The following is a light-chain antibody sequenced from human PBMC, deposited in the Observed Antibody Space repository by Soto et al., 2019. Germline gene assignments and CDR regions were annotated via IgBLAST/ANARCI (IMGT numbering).Light chain of an antibody. Sequence: DIQMTQSPSSVSASVGDRVTITCRASQGINSWLAWYQQKPGKAPKLLIYSTSNLQSGVPSRFSGSGSGTDLTLTITSLQPEDFATYFCQQSESLPLTFGGGTKVEIK. V-gene: IGKV1D-12*01. CDR3: QQSESLPLT. J-gene: IGKJ4*01. CDR2: STS. CDR1: QGINSW.